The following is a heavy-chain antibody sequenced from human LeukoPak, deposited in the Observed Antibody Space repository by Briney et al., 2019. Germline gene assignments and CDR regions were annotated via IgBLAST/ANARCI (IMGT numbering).Heavy chain of an antibody. Sequence: GGSLRLSCEASGRTIGLYGMFWVRQAPGKGLEWVAAIWLDGSNKYYADSVKGRFTISRDNSRNTVLLQMDRLSAEDTAVYYWAREMYEGSGSHYFALDVWGQGTMVIVSS. CDR2: IWLDGSNK. CDR3: AREMYEGSGSHYFALDV. J-gene: IGHJ6*02. V-gene: IGHV3-33*07. D-gene: IGHD3-10*01. CDR1: GRTIGLYG.